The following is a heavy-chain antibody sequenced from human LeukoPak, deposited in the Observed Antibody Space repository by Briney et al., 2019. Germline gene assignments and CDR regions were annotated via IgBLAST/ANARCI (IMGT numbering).Heavy chain of an antibody. CDR1: GGSISSSSYY. V-gene: IGHV4-39*02. CDR3: AREAAAGPTRYRYFDL. J-gene: IGHJ2*01. Sequence: SETLSLTCTVSGGSISSSSYYWGWIRQPPGKGLEWIGSIYYSGSTYYNPSLKSRVTISVDTSKNQFSLKLSSVTAADTAVYYCAREAAAGPTRYRYFDLWGRGTLVTVSS. D-gene: IGHD6-13*01. CDR2: IYYSGST.